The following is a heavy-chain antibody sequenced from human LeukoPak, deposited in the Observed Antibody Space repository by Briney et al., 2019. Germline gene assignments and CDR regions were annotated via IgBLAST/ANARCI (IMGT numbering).Heavy chain of an antibody. CDR2: INPNSGGT. CDR3: ARAYGTSWYYFDY. D-gene: IGHD6-13*01. V-gene: IGHV1-2*02. J-gene: IGHJ4*02. CDR1: GSAFTGYY. Sequence: ASVKVSCKASGSAFTGYYMHWVRQAPGQGLEWMGWINPNSGGTNYAQKFQGRVTMTRDTSISTAYMELTRLRSDDTAVYYCARAYGTSWYYFDYWGQGTLVTVSS.